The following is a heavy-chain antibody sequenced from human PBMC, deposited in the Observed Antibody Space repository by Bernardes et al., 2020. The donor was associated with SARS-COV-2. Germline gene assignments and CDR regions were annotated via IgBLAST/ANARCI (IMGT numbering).Heavy chain of an antibody. V-gene: IGHV3-30*04. CDR2: ISYDGSNK. CDR1: GFTFSSYA. J-gene: IGHJ6*03. Sequence: GGSLRLSCAASGFTFSSYAMHGVRQAPGKGLEWVAVISYDGSNKYYADSVKGRFTISRDNSKNTLYLQMNSLRAEDTAVYYCARDAKNYYYMDVWGKGTTVTVSS. CDR3: ARDAKNYYYMDV.